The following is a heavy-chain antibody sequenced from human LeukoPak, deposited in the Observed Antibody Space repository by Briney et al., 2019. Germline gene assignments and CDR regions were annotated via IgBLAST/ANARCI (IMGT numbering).Heavy chain of an antibody. Sequence: GGSLRLSCTASGFTFSSYSMNWVRQAPGKGLEWVSSISSSSSYIYYADSVKGRFTISRDNAKNSLYLQMNSLRAEDAAVYFCAKAPVTSCRGAYCYPFDSWGQGTLVTVSS. J-gene: IGHJ4*02. D-gene: IGHD2-21*01. CDR1: GFTFSSYS. CDR2: ISSSSSYI. V-gene: IGHV3-21*04. CDR3: AKAPVTSCRGAYCYPFDS.